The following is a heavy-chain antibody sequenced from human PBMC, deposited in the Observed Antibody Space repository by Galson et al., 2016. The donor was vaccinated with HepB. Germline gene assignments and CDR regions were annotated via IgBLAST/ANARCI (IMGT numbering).Heavy chain of an antibody. D-gene: IGHD2-21*02. V-gene: IGHV2-5*02. Sequence: LVKPTQTLTLTCTFSGFSFNTNGGVGVGWIRQSPGKALEWLGIIYWDDDKRYSPSLKNRVTITKDTSKNQVVLTMTNMDPVDTGTYYCARRDIGDWPAVDYWGQGALVSVSS. CDR1: GFSFNTNGGVG. CDR2: IYWDDDK. CDR3: ARRDIGDWPAVDY. J-gene: IGHJ4*02.